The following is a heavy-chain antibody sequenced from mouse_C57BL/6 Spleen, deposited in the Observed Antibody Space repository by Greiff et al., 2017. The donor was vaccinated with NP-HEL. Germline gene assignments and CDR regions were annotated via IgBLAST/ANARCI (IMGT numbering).Heavy chain of an antibody. CDR1: GYTFTSYG. Sequence: VQGVESGAELARPGASVKLSCKASGYTFTSYGISWVKQRTGQGLEWIGEIYPRSGNTYYNEKFKGKATLTADKSYSTAFMDLRSLTSEDSAVYFSARLDTTVVAGNFDYWGQGTTLTVSS. CDR2: IYPRSGNT. J-gene: IGHJ2*01. D-gene: IGHD1-1*01. CDR3: ARLDTTVVAGNFDY. V-gene: IGHV1-81*01.